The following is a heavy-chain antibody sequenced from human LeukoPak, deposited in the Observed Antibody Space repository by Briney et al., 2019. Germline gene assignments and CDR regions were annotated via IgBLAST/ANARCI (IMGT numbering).Heavy chain of an antibody. Sequence: GGSLRLSCAASGFTFSSYWMSWVRQAPGKGLEWVANIKQDGSEKYYVDSVKGRFTISRDNAKNSLYLQMNSLRAEDTAVYYCARESYSSSWYGWGQTGGNWFDPWGQGTLVTVSS. D-gene: IGHD6-13*01. CDR2: IKQDGSEK. CDR1: GFTFSSYW. V-gene: IGHV3-7*01. J-gene: IGHJ5*02. CDR3: ARESYSSSWYGWGQTGGNWFDP.